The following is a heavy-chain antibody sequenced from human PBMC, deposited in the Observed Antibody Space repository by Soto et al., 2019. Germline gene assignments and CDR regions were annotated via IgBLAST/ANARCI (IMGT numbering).Heavy chain of an antibody. CDR3: AKVRLNTTVTTADY. V-gene: IGHV3-30*18. CDR2: ISYDGSNK. D-gene: IGHD4-17*01. Sequence: ESGGGVVQPGRSLRLSCAASGFTFSSYGMHWVRQAPGKGLEWVAVISYDGSNKYYADSVKGRFTISRDNSKNTLYLQMNSLRAEDTAVYYCAKVRLNTTVTTADYWGQGTLVTVSS. J-gene: IGHJ4*02. CDR1: GFTFSSYG.